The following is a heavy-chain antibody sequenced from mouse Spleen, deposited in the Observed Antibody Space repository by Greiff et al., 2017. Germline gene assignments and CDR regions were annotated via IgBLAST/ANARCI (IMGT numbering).Heavy chain of an antibody. D-gene: IGHD4-1*01. Sequence: EVKLVESGGGLVKPGGSLKLSCAASGFTFSDYGMHWVRQAPEKGLEWVAYISSGSSTIYYADTVKGRFTISRDNAKNTLFLQMTSLRSEDTAMYYCAREGTGSFAYWGQGTLVTVSA. J-gene: IGHJ3*01. CDR2: ISSGSSTI. V-gene: IGHV5-17*01. CDR3: AREGTGSFAY. CDR1: GFTFSDYG.